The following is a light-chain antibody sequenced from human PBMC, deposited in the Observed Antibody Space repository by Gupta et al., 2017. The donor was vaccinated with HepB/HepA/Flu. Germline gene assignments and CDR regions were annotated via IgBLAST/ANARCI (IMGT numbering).Light chain of an antibody. CDR3: QQYDHLPHT. V-gene: IGKV1-33*01. J-gene: IGKJ2*01. CDR2: GAS. Sequence: EIQMTQYPSSLSSSVGDRVTITCQATHEIKTFLNWFQQKAGKAPRLLIYGASKVESGVPPRFSGRGSGTKFSFTITNLQPEDVASYACQQYDHLPHTFGQGTELEI. CDR1: HEIKTF.